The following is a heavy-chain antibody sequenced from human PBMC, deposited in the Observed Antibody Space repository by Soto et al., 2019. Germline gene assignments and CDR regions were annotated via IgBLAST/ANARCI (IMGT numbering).Heavy chain of an antibody. CDR2: IYYSGST. Sequence: SETLSLTCTVSGGSISSYYWSWIRQPPGKGLEWIGYIYYSGSTNYNPSLKSRVTISVDTSKNQFSLKLTSVTAADTTVYYCARDKITGLFDYWGQGTLVTVSS. V-gene: IGHV4-59*12. J-gene: IGHJ4*02. CDR1: GGSISSYY. D-gene: IGHD2-8*02. CDR3: ARDKITGLFDY.